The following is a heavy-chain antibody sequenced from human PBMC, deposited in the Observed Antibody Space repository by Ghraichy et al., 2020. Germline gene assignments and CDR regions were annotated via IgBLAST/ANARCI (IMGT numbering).Heavy chain of an antibody. CDR2: FDPEDGET. Sequence: ASVKVSCKVSGYTLTELSMHWVRQAPGKGLEWMGGFDPEDGETIYAQKFQGRVTMTEDTSTDTAYMELSSLRSEDTAVYYCATLGWKKPGIAVAGSMGFVGFDYWGQGTLVTVSS. V-gene: IGHV1-24*01. CDR1: GYTLTELS. J-gene: IGHJ4*02. CDR3: ATLGWKKPGIAVAGSMGFVGFDY. D-gene: IGHD6-19*01.